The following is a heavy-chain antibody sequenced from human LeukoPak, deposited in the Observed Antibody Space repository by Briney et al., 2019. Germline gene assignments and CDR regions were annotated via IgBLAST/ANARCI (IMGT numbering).Heavy chain of an antibody. CDR3: ARDTGLPAAMWGYYYYVMDV. Sequence: ASVRVSCTASGYTFTSNGISWVRQAPGQGLEWMGWISAYNGNTNYAQKLQGRVTMTTDTSTSTAYMELRSLRSDDTAVYYCARDTGLPAAMWGYYYYVMDVWGQGTTVTVS. CDR2: ISAYNGNT. CDR1: GYTFTSNG. V-gene: IGHV1-18*01. D-gene: IGHD2-2*01. J-gene: IGHJ6*02.